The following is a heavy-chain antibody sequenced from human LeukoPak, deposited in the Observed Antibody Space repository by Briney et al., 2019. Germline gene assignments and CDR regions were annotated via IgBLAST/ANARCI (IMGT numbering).Heavy chain of an antibody. Sequence: GGSLRLSCAASGFSFSDYNMNWVRQAPGKALEWVSSITSTGTYIFYGDSVKGRFTISRDNARNSLYLQMNSLRAEDTAVYYCARDSGLRYFDWSVRIPPDYWGQGTLVTVSS. J-gene: IGHJ4*02. CDR3: ARDSGLRYFDWSVRIPPDY. CDR2: ITSTGTYI. CDR1: GFSFSDYN. D-gene: IGHD3-9*01. V-gene: IGHV3-21*01.